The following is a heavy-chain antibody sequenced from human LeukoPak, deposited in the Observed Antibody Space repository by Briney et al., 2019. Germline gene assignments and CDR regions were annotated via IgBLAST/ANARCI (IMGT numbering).Heavy chain of an antibody. V-gene: IGHV1-8*01. CDR2: MNPNSGNT. CDR3: ARGDHYGSGSYYAIYYYYYGMDV. J-gene: IGHJ6*02. Sequence: ASVKVSCKASGYTFTSYDINWVRQATGQGLEWMGWMNPNSGNTGYAQKFQGRVTMTRNTSISTAYMELSSLRSEDTAVYYCARGDHYGSGSYYAIYYYYYGMDVWGQGTTVTVSS. CDR1: GYTFTSYD. D-gene: IGHD3-10*01.